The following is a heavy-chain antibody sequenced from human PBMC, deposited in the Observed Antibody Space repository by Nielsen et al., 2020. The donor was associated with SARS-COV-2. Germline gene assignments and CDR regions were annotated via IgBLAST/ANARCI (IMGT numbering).Heavy chain of an antibody. V-gene: IGHV3-13*04. J-gene: IGHJ3*02. CDR3: ARVNWNYGAFDI. CDR2: IGTAGDT. CDR1: GFTFSSYD. Sequence: GESLKISCAASGFTFSSYDTHWVRQATGKGLEWVSAIGTAGDTYYPGSVKGRFTISRENAKNSLYLQMNSLRAGDTAVYYCARVNWNYGAFDIWGQGTMVTVSS. D-gene: IGHD1-7*01.